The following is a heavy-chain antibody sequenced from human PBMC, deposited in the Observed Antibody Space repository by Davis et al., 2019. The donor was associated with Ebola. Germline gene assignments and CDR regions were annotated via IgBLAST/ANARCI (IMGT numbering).Heavy chain of an antibody. CDR2: ISSRTTYI. V-gene: IGHV3-21*01. CDR3: ARQFTFGGVIVERDAFDI. D-gene: IGHD3-16*02. CDR1: GFSLSSYA. Sequence: GESLKISCAASGFSLSSYAMNWVRQAPGKGLEWVSSISSRTTYIYYADLVKGRFTISRDNPRNSLYLQMNSLRAEDTAVYYCARQFTFGGVIVERDAFDIWGQGTMVTVSS. J-gene: IGHJ3*02.